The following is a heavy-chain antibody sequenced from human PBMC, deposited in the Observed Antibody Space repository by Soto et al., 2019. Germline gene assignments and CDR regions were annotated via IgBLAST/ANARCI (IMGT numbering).Heavy chain of an antibody. D-gene: IGHD3-22*01. Sequence: ASVKVSCKASGYTFTSYGISWVRQAPGQGLEWMGWISAYNGNTNYAQKLQGRVTMTTDTSTSTAYMELRSLRSDDTAVYYCASGYDSSPYYYYGMDVWGQGTTVTVSS. J-gene: IGHJ6*02. CDR2: ISAYNGNT. CDR1: GYTFTSYG. CDR3: ASGYDSSPYYYYGMDV. V-gene: IGHV1-18*01.